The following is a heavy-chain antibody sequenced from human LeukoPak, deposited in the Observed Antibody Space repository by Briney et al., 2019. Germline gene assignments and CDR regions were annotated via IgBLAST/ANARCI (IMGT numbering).Heavy chain of an antibody. CDR2: IYPSDSDT. J-gene: IGHJ6*03. Sequence: XKISXKXSGYSFTSYWIGWVRQIPGKGLEWMEIIYPSDSDTRYSPPFQGQVTISADKSISTAYLQWSSLKASDTAMYYCARVTPLYCSSTSCYGSYYMDVWGKGTTVTVSS. CDR1: GYSFTSYW. V-gene: IGHV5-51*01. D-gene: IGHD2-2*01. CDR3: ARVTPLYCSSTSCYGSYYMDV.